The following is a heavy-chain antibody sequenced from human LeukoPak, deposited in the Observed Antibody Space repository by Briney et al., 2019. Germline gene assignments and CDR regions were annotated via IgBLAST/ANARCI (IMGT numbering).Heavy chain of an antibody. CDR3: ARAVYHTSASWYFDL. Sequence: PSETLSLTCTVSGGSIGNYYWSWIRQPAGNRPEWIGRIYRGSTNYNPSLKSRVTISADTSKNQFSLKLSSVTAADTALYYCARAVYHTSASWYFDLWGRGTLVTVSS. D-gene: IGHD3-22*01. CDR2: IYRGST. J-gene: IGHJ2*01. CDR1: GGSIGNYY. V-gene: IGHV4-4*07.